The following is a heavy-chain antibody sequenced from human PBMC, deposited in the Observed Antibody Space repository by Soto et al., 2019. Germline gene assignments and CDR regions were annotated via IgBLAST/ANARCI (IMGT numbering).Heavy chain of an antibody. CDR3: ARDLWSERFGERFAY. Sequence: QVQLVESGGGVVQPGRSLRLSCVASGFTFTTYAMQWVRQAPGKGLEWVAVMSSDGSNTYYADSVKGRFTISRDNSKNTLYLQMSSLSAEDTAVYFFARDLWSERFGERFAYWGQGTLVTVSS. CDR2: MSSDGSNT. J-gene: IGHJ4*02. V-gene: IGHV3-30-3*01. D-gene: IGHD3-10*01. CDR1: GFTFTTYA.